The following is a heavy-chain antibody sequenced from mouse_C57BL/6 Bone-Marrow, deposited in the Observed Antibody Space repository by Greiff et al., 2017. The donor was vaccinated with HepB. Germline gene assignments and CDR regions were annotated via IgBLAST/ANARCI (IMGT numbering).Heavy chain of an antibody. CDR1: GFTFNTYA. V-gene: IGHV10-3*01. CDR3: VREGGMITPYYYAMDY. CDR2: LRSKSSNYAT. D-gene: IGHD2-4*01. Sequence: EVQLVESGGGLVQPKGSLKLSCAASGFTFNTYAMHWVRQAPGKGLEWVARLRSKSSNYATYYADSVKDRFTISRDDSQSMLYLQMNNLKTEDTAMYYCVREGGMITPYYYAMDYWGQGTSVTVSS. J-gene: IGHJ4*01.